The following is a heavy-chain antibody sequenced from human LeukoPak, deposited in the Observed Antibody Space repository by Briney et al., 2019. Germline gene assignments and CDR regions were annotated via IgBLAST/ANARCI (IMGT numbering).Heavy chain of an antibody. D-gene: IGHD6-19*01. CDR3: ARDFRRWWLVPSDY. V-gene: IGHV1-18*01. Sequence: ASVKVSCKASGYIFTNYGINWVRQAPGQGLEWMGWISAYINDTKYAQKFQGRVTMTRDTSISTAYMELRSLRSDDTAVYYCARDFRRWWLVPSDYWGQGTLVTVSS. CDR1: GYIFTNYG. J-gene: IGHJ4*02. CDR2: ISAYINDT.